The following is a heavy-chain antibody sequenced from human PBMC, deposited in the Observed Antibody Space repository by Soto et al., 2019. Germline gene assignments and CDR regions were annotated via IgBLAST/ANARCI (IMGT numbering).Heavy chain of an antibody. CDR2: IIPMFPTA. CDR1: GGTFSNHA. D-gene: IGHD2-21*02. CDR3: ARDDATYCGGDCYRYFYYGMDV. V-gene: IGHV1-69*13. Sequence: SVKVSCKASGGTFSNHAISWVRQAPGQGLEWVGGIIPMFPTADYAQRFQGRVTITADDSTTTVHMELSGLRSEDTAMYYCARDDATYCGGDCYRYFYYGMDVWGQGTTVTVSS. J-gene: IGHJ6*02.